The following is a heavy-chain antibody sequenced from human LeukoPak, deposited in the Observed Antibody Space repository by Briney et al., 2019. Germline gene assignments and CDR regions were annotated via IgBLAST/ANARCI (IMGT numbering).Heavy chain of an antibody. Sequence: GGSLRLSCAASGFTFNSYEMNWVRQAPGKGLEWLSWIGFSDRAVYYADSVKGRFTISRDDAVNSLSLQMNSLSVDDTAVHYCARESASSGGACSIDYWGQGTLVTVSS. D-gene: IGHD2-15*01. V-gene: IGHV3-48*03. CDR3: ARESASSGGACSIDY. CDR2: IGFSDRAV. CDR1: GFTFNSYE. J-gene: IGHJ4*02.